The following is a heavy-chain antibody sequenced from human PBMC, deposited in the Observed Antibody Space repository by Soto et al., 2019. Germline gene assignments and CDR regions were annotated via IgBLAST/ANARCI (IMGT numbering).Heavy chain of an antibody. V-gene: IGHV4-59*12. CDR1: GGSISSYY. J-gene: IGHJ5*02. D-gene: IGHD2-21*02. CDR3: ARVSPCGGDCYSRTLWFDP. CDR2: IYYSGST. Sequence: PSETLSLTCTVSGGSISSYYWSWIRQPPGKGLEWIGYIYYSGSTNYNPSLKSRVTISVDTSKNQFSLKLSSVTAADTAVYYCARVSPCGGDCYSRTLWFDPWGQGTLVTVSS.